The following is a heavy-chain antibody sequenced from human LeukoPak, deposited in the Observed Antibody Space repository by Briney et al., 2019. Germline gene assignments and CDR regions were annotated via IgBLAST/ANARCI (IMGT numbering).Heavy chain of an antibody. CDR3: ARGGYYGSGNDFRFDP. Sequence: SSETLSLTCTVSGGSIRSYYWSWIRQPPGKGLEWIGYIYYSGSTNYTPSLKSRVTISVDTSKNQFSLKLSSLTAADTAVYYCARGGYYGSGNDFRFDPWGQGTLVTVSS. CDR2: IYYSGST. V-gene: IGHV4-59*01. D-gene: IGHD3-10*01. J-gene: IGHJ5*02. CDR1: GGSIRSYY.